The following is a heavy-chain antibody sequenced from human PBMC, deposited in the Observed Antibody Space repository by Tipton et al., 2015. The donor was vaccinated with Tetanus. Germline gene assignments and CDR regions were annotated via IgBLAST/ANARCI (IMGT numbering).Heavy chain of an antibody. V-gene: IGHV4-39*01. CDR1: GGSISSSTYY. J-gene: IGHJ4*02. CDR2: INYIQGT. CDR3: ARHREGYLHPLDS. D-gene: IGHD5-24*01. Sequence: TLSLTCTVFGGSISSSTYYWGWIRQPPGKGLEWIGTINYIQGTYHNPSLKSRVTISVDTSKNQFSLNLTSVTAADTAVYYCARHREGYLHPLDSWGQGTLVTVSS.